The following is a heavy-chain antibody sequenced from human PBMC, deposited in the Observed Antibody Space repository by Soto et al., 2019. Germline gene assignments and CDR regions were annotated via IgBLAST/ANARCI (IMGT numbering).Heavy chain of an antibody. D-gene: IGHD3-3*01. Sequence: GGSLRLSCAASGFTFSSYAMSWVRQAPGKGLEWVSAISGSGGSTYHADSVKGRFTISRDNSKNTLYLQMNSLRAEDTAVYYCAKVSYYDFWSGHNGHYFDYWGQGTLVTVSS. V-gene: IGHV3-23*01. CDR2: ISGSGGST. J-gene: IGHJ4*02. CDR3: AKVSYYDFWSGHNGHYFDY. CDR1: GFTFSSYA.